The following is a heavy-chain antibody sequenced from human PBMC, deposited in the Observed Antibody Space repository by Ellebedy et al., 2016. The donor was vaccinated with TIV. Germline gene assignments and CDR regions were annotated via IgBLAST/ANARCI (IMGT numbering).Heavy chain of an antibody. CDR3: ARALFGGHDY. J-gene: IGHJ4*02. V-gene: IGHV3-23*01. CDR2: ISGDSSTT. CDR1: GFTFGPYA. Sequence: GGSLRLSXAASGFTFGPYAMRWVRQGQGKGLECVSAISGDSSTTFYADSVKGRFTISRDNSRSTLYLQMNSLRVEDTAVYYCARALFGGHDYWGQGALVTVSS. D-gene: IGHD4-23*01.